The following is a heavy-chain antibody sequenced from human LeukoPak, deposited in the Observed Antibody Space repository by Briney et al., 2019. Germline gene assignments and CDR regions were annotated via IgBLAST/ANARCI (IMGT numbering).Heavy chain of an antibody. Sequence: PGGSLRLSCAASGFTFSSYGMHWVRQAPGKGLEWVAVIWYDGSNKYYADSVKGRFTISRDNSKNTLYLQMNSLRAEDTAVYYCARPNRSRWLVLYYFDYWGQGTLVTVSS. V-gene: IGHV3-33*01. D-gene: IGHD6-19*01. J-gene: IGHJ4*02. CDR2: IWYDGSNK. CDR3: ARPNRSRWLVLYYFDY. CDR1: GFTFSSYG.